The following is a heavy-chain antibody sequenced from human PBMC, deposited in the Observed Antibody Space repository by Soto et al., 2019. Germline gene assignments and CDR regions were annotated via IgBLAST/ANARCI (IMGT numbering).Heavy chain of an antibody. D-gene: IGHD4-17*01. CDR1: GYTFTSYA. Sequence: ASVKVSCKASGYTFTSYAMHWVRQAPGQRLEWMGWINAGNGNTNYAQKLQGRVTMTTDTSTSTAYMELRSLRSDDTAVYYCARGPTVTTPYYYYYMDVWGKGTTVTVSS. J-gene: IGHJ6*03. CDR3: ARGPTVTTPYYYYYMDV. V-gene: IGHV1-3*01. CDR2: INAGNGNT.